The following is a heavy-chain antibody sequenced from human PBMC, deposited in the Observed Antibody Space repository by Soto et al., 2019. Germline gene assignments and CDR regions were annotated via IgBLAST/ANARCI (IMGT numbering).Heavy chain of an antibody. D-gene: IGHD3-10*01. J-gene: IGHJ6*02. V-gene: IGHV1-69*12. Sequence: QVQLVQSGAEVKKPGSSVKVSCKASGGTFSSYAISWVRQAPGQGLEWMGGIIPIFGTANYAQKYQGRVTITAEXSXSXXYMELSSLRPEDPAVYYCALHYGSGSIYYSDGMDVWGQGATGTVSS. CDR3: ALHYGSGSIYYSDGMDV. CDR1: GGTFSSYA. CDR2: IIPIFGTA.